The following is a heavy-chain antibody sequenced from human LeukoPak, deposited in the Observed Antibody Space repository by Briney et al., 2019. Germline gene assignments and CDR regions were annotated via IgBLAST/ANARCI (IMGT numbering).Heavy chain of an antibody. V-gene: IGHV4-31*03. CDR3: ASMSEKSGYGYYYYGMDV. Sequence: TSETLSLTCTVSGGSISSGGYYWSWIRQHPGKGLEWIGYIYYSGSTYYNPSLKSRVTVSVDTSKNQFSLRLSSVTAADTAVYYCASMSEKSGYGYYYYGMDVWGQGTTVTVSS. CDR1: GGSISSGGYY. D-gene: IGHD5-12*01. CDR2: IYYSGST. J-gene: IGHJ6*02.